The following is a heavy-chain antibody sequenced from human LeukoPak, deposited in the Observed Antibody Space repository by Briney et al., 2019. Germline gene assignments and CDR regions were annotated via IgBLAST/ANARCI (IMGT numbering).Heavy chain of an antibody. CDR2: IYSGGST. CDR3: AKDLHYGSADY. J-gene: IGHJ4*02. CDR1: GFTVSSNY. Sequence: GGSLRLSCAASGFTVSSNYMSWVRQAPGKGLEWVSVIYSGGSTYYADSVKGRFTISRDNAKNTLYLQMNSLRAEDTALYYCAKDLHYGSADYWGQGTLVTVSP. D-gene: IGHD3-10*01. V-gene: IGHV3-53*01.